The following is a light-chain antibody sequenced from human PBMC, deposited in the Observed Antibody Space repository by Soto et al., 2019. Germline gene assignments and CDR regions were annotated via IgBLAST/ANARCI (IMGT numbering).Light chain of an antibody. CDR3: QQYGSSGT. V-gene: IGKV3-20*01. J-gene: IGKJ1*01. CDR1: QTVRNNY. Sequence: EFVLTQSPGTLSLSPWERATLSCRASQTVRNNYLAWYQQKPGQAPRLLIYGASSRATGIPDRFSGSGSGTDFTLTISRLEPEDFAVYYCQQYGSSGTFGQGTKVDIK. CDR2: GAS.